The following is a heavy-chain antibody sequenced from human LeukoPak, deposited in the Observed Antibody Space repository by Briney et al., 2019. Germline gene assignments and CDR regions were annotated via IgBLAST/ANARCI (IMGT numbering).Heavy chain of an antibody. CDR3: ASLRYDFWRNWFDT. D-gene: IGHD3-3*01. V-gene: IGHV3-48*03. J-gene: IGHJ5*02. CDR2: ISSSGSTI. CDR1: GFTFSSYE. Sequence: PGGSLRLSCAASGFTFSSYEMNWVRQAPGKGLEWVSYISSSGSTIYYADSVKGRFTISRDNAKNSLYLQMNSLRAEDTAVYYCASLRYDFWRNWFDTWGQGTLVTVSS.